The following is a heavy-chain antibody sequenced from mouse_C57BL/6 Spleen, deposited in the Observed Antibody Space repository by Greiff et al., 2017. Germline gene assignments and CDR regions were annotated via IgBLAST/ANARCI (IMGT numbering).Heavy chain of an antibody. CDR2: IYPGSGNT. J-gene: IGHJ2*01. V-gene: IGHV1-76*01. Sequence: VQLVESGAELVRPGASVKLSCKASGYTFTDYYINWVKPRPGQGLEWIARIYPGSGNTYYNEKFKGKATLTAEKSSSTAYMQLSSLTSEDSAVYFCARAGFITTVVAFDYGGQGTTLTVSS. D-gene: IGHD1-1*01. CDR1: GYTFTDYY. CDR3: ARAGFITTVVAFDY.